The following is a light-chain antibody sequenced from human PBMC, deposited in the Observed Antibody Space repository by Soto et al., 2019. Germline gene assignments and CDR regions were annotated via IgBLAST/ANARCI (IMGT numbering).Light chain of an antibody. J-gene: IGLJ6*01. CDR2: DVN. V-gene: IGLV2-14*03. Sequence: SVLTQPASVSGSPGQSITISCTGTSSDIGGYKYVSWYQQHPGKVPKLLIYDVNNRPSGVSDRFSGSKSGNTASLTISGLQAEDEAEYYCCSYTSSTSLIFGGGTKVTVL. CDR1: SSDIGGYKY. CDR3: CSYTSSTSLI.